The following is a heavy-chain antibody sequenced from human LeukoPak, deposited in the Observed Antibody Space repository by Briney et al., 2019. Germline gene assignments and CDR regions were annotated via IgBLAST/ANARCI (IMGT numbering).Heavy chain of an antibody. Sequence: SETLSLTCTVSGDSISSYYWNWIRQPPGKGLEWIAYIYYNGRTKYNPSLKSRVTISVDTSKNQFSLKMTSVPAADTAVYYCARPSYNGDYGFDHWGQGTLVTVSS. CDR2: IYYNGRT. CDR1: GDSISSYY. J-gene: IGHJ4*02. V-gene: IGHV4-59*01. CDR3: ARPSYNGDYGFDH. D-gene: IGHD4-17*01.